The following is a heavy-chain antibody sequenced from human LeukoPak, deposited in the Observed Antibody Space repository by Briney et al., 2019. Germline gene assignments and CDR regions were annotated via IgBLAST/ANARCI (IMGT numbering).Heavy chain of an antibody. CDR2: IKTDGSEK. CDR3: ATYSSLNRREFQY. D-gene: IGHD3-22*01. V-gene: IGHV3-7*01. CDR1: GFTFSSYA. J-gene: IGHJ1*01. Sequence: GGSLRLSCAASGFTFSSYAMSWVRQAPGKGRQWVANIKTDGSEKYYVDSVKGRFTISRDNAKNSLYLQMNSLRAEDTAVYYCATYSSLNRREFQYWGQGTLLTVSS.